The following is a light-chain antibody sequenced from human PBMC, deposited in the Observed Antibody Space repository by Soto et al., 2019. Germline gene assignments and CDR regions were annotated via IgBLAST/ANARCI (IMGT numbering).Light chain of an antibody. CDR3: HQYGSSPTT. CDR2: GAS. V-gene: IGKV3-20*01. CDR1: QSVSNN. Sequence: VVLTQSPATLSVSPGERATLSCRASQSVSNNLAWYQQKPGQAPRLLIYGASTRATVIPAGFSGSGSGTDFSLTISRLEPEDFAVYYCHQYGSSPTTLGQGTKVDIK. J-gene: IGKJ1*01.